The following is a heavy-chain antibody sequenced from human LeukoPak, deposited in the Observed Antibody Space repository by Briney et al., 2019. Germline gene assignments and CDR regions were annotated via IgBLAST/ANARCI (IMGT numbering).Heavy chain of an antibody. Sequence: SETLSLTCTVSGGSISSYYWSWIRQPPGKGLEWIGYIYTSGSTNYNPSLKSRVTISVDTSKNQFSLKLSSVTAADTVVYYCARQLVVPAAILDYYYYYMDVWGKGTTVTVSS. CDR3: ARQLVVPAAILDYYYYYMDV. J-gene: IGHJ6*03. CDR1: GGSISSYY. CDR2: IYTSGST. V-gene: IGHV4-4*09. D-gene: IGHD2-2*02.